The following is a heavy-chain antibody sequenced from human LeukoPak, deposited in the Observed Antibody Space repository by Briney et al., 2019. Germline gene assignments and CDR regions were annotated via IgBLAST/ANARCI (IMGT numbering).Heavy chain of an antibody. J-gene: IGHJ3*02. V-gene: IGHV4-34*01. CDR2: INHSGST. CDR1: GGSFSGYY. CDR3: ARDFGDYNDAFDI. Sequence: SETLSLTCAVYGGSFSGYYWSWIRQPPGKGLEWIGEINHSGSTNYNPSLKSRVTISVDTSKNQFSLKLSSVTAADTAVYYRARDFGDYNDAFDIWGQGTMVTVSS. D-gene: IGHD4-17*01.